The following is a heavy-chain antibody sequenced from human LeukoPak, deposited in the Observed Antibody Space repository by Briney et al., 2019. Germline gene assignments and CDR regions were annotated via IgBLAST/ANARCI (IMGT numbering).Heavy chain of an antibody. CDR2: ISGYNGET. CDR3: ASNAAGVCTSTHCYVV. Sequence: GASVKVSCKASGYTFTNYALSWVRQAPGQGPEWMGWISGYNGETNYAQKFEGRVTMTTDTSTSTAYLDLRSLRSDDTALYYCASNAAGVCTSTHCYVVWGQGTLVTVSS. J-gene: IGHJ4*02. D-gene: IGHD2-2*01. V-gene: IGHV1-18*01. CDR1: GYTFTNYA.